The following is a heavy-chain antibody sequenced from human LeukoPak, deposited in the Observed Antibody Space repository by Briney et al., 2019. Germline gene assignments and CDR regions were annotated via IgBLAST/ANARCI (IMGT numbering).Heavy chain of an antibody. CDR1: GGSFSGYY. V-gene: IGHV4-34*01. CDR2: INHSGST. D-gene: IGHD2-2*01. CDR3: ASRDCSSTSCQGYYYGMDV. J-gene: IGHJ6*02. Sequence: SETLSLTCAVYGGSFSGYYWGWIRQPPGKGLEWIGEINHSGSTNYNPSLKSRVTISVDTSKNQFSLKLSSVTAADTAVYYCASRDCSSTSCQGYYYGMDVWGQGTTVTVSS.